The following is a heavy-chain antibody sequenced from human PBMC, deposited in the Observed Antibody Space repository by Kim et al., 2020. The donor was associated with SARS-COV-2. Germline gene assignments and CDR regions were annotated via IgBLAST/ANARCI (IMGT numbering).Heavy chain of an antibody. CDR3: ARVAGFTIFGVVPGNYYYMDV. D-gene: IGHD3-3*01. V-gene: IGHV3-74*01. Sequence: GWSLRLSCATSGFTFSSYWMHWVRQAPGKGLVWVSRINSDGSSTSYADSVKGRFTISRDNAKNTLYLQMNSLRAEDTAVYYCARVAGFTIFGVVPGNYYYMDVWGKGTTVTVSS. CDR2: INSDGSST. J-gene: IGHJ6*03. CDR1: GFTFSSYW.